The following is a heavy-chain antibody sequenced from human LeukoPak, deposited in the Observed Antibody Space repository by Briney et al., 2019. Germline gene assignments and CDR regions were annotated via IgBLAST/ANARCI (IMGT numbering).Heavy chain of an antibody. D-gene: IGHD5-24*01. CDR1: GGSVSGTSYY. CDR3: ARLVEMATFDC. J-gene: IGHJ4*02. Sequence: PSETLSLTCTVSGGSVSGTSYYWGWIRQPPGKGLEWIGNIDYSGSTYYNPSLKSRVTLSVDTSKNQFSLKLSSVTAADTAVYYCARLVEMATFDCWGQGTLVTVSS. V-gene: IGHV4-39*01. CDR2: IDYSGST.